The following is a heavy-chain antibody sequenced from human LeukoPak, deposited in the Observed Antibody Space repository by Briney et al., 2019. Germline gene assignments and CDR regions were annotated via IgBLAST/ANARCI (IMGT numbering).Heavy chain of an antibody. D-gene: IGHD3-10*01. CDR3: ARAITMVRGVIGRY. CDR1: GYTFTSYD. CDR2: MNPNSGNT. Sequence: ASVKVSCKASGYTFTSYDINWVRQATGQGLEGMGWMNPNSGNTGYAQKFQSRVTMTRNTSISTAYMELSSLRSEDTAVYYCARAITMVRGVIGRYWGQGTLVTVSS. V-gene: IGHV1-8*01. J-gene: IGHJ4*02.